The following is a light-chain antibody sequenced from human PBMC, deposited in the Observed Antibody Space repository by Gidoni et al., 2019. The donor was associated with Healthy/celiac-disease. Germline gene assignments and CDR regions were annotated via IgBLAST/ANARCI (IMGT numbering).Light chain of an antibody. CDR1: SSNIGAGYD. CDR2: GNN. J-gene: IGLJ2*01. V-gene: IGLV1-40*01. CDR3: QSYDSSMSGSVV. Sequence: QSVLTQPPSVSGAPGQRVTISCTGSSSNIGAGYDLHWYQQLPGTAPKLLLSGNNNRPEGVPDRFAGSKSGTSASLAITGLQAEDEADYYCQSYDSSMSGSVVFGGGTKLTVL.